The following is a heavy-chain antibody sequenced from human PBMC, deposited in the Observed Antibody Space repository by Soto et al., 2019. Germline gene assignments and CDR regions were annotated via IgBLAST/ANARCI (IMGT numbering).Heavy chain of an antibody. Sequence: QVQLVESGGGVVQPGRSLRLSCAASGFTFSSYGMYWVRQAPGKGLEWVAVIWYDGSNKYYADSVKGRFTISRDNSKNTLYLQMNSLRAEDTAVYYCASTNYYDSSGYYPYWGQGTLVTVSS. D-gene: IGHD3-22*01. CDR1: GFTFSSYG. V-gene: IGHV3-33*01. CDR2: IWYDGSNK. CDR3: ASTNYYDSSGYYPY. J-gene: IGHJ4*02.